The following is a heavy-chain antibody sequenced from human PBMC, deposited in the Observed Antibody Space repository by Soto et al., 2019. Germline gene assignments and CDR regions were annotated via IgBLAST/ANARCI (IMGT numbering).Heavy chain of an antibody. J-gene: IGHJ6*02. V-gene: IGHV3-7*05. CDR2: IKQDGSEQ. Sequence: EVQLVESGGGLVQPGGSLRLSCAASGFTFSGYWMSWVRQAPWKGLEWVANIKQDGSEQFYVDSVKGRFTISRNTAKNSLYLQMDNMRAEDTAVCYGAREADWGQGTRVTVSS. CDR1: GFTFSGYW. CDR3: AREAD.